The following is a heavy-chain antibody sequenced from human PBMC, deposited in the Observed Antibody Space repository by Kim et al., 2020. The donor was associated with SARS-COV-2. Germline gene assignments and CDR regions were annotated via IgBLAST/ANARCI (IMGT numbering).Heavy chain of an antibody. J-gene: IGHJ4*02. CDR2: IYSDGTTT. V-gene: IGHV3-74*01. Sequence: GGSLRLSCAASGFTFSSYWMHWVRQVPGKGLVWVSRIYSDGTTTNYADSVKGRFTISRDNAKNTLYLEMNSLRAEDTAVYYCARGGNTSSRTAFDCWGQGTPVTVSS. D-gene: IGHD6-13*01. CDR3: ARGGNTSSRTAFDC. CDR1: GFTFSSYW.